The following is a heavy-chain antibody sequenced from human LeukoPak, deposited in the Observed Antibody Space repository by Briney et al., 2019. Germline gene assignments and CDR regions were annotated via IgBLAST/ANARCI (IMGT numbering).Heavy chain of an antibody. V-gene: IGHV4-38-2*02. D-gene: IGHD3-22*01. CDR1: GYSISSGDY. CDR2: IFNSGST. Sequence: PSETLSLTCAVSGYSISSGDYWGWIRPPPGKGLEWIGSIFNSGSTYYNPSLKSRVTMSVDTSKNQFSLKLSSVTAADTAVYYCARDTYYYDSSGYWWFDPWGQGTLVTVSS. CDR3: ARDTYYYDSSGYWWFDP. J-gene: IGHJ5*02.